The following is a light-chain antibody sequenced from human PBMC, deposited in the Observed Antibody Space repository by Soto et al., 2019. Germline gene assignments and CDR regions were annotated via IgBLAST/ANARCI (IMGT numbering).Light chain of an antibody. CDR3: QQYYSIPYS. CDR2: WAS. V-gene: IGKV4-1*01. CDR1: QTILYSSNNKNY. J-gene: IGKJ2*03. Sequence: DIVMTQSPDSLAVSLGERATINCKSSQTILYSSNNKNYLSWFQLKPGQPPKLLIYWASTWDSGVPARFGGSGSGTDFTLTISSLQAEDVAVYYCQQYYSIPYSFGQGTKLEIK.